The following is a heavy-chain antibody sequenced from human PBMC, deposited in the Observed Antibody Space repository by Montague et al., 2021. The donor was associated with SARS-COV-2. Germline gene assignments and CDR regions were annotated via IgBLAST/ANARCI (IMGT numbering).Heavy chain of an antibody. CDR1: GFTFDNYA. V-gene: IGHV3-23*01. D-gene: IGHD2-15*01. Sequence: SLRLFCAASGFTFDNYAMNWVRRAPGKGPEWVSAITGSGDHTYYADSVKGRFTISTDNSKSTLYLQMYSLRAEDPAIYYCAKSIRQACCYAMDVWGRGTTVTVS. CDR2: ITGSGDHT. CDR3: AKSIRQACCYAMDV. J-gene: IGHJ6*02.